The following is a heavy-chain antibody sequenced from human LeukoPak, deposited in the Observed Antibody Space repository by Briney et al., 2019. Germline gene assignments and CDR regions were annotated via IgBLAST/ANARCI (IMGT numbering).Heavy chain of an antibody. J-gene: IGHJ4*02. V-gene: IGHV3-66*04. CDR1: GITVSTNY. CDR3: ARLHYDVLTGPFDY. Sequence: GGSLRLSCAASGITVSTNYMSWVRQAPGKGLEWVSIIYSGGGTYYADSVKGRFTISRENSKNTLWLQMNSLRAEGTAVYYCARLHYDVLTGPFDYWGQGTLVTVSS. CDR2: IYSGGGT. D-gene: IGHD3-9*01.